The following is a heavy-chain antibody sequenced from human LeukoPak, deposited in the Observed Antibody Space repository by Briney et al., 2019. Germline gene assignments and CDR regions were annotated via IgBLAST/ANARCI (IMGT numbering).Heavy chain of an antibody. Sequence: SETLSLTCTVSGGSISSYYWNWIRQPPGKGLEWIGYIYYSGSTNYNPSLKSRVTISVDTSKNQFSLKLSSVTAADTAVYYCARGTLELDYYYYMDVWGKGTTVTVSS. CDR2: IYYSGST. CDR1: GGSISSYY. V-gene: IGHV4-59*12. J-gene: IGHJ6*03. CDR3: ARGTLELDYYYYMDV. D-gene: IGHD1-7*01.